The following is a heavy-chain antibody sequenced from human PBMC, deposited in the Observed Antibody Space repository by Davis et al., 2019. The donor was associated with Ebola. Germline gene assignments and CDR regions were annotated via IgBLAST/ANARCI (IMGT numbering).Heavy chain of an antibody. V-gene: IGHV1-2*02. D-gene: IGHD6-13*01. CDR3: ASLAAAGPRDYYYYYGMDV. CDR2: INPNSGGT. CDR1: GYTFTGYY. J-gene: IGHJ6*02. Sequence: ASVKVSCKASGYTFTGYYMHWVRQAPGQGLEWMGWINPNSGGTNYAQKFQGRVTMTRDTSTSTVYMELSSLRSEDTAVYYCASLAAAGPRDYYYYYGMDVWGQGTTVTVSS.